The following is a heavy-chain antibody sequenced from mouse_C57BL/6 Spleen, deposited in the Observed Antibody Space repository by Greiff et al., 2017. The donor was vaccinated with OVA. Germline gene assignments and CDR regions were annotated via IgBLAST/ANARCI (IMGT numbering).Heavy chain of an antibody. V-gene: IGHV5-17*01. Sequence: EVKLMESGGGLVKPGGSLKLSCAASGFTFSDYGMHWVRQAPEKGLEWVAYISSGSSTIYYADTVKGRFTISRDNAKNTLFLQMTSLRSEDTAMYYCARGSSLAWFAYWGQGTLVTVSA. D-gene: IGHD1-1*01. J-gene: IGHJ3*01. CDR1: GFTFSDYG. CDR2: ISSGSSTI. CDR3: ARGSSLAWFAY.